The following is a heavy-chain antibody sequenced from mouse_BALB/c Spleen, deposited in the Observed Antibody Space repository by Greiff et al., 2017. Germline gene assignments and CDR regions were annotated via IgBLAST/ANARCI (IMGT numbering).Heavy chain of an antibody. CDR2: ISYSGST. CDR3: ARSLLIYYYGTNYAMDY. V-gene: IGHV3-2*02. D-gene: IGHD1-1*01. Sequence: ESGPGLVKPSQSLSLTCTVTGYSITSDYAWNWIRQFPGNKLEWMGYISYSGSTSYNPSLKSRISITRDTSKNQFFLQLNSVTTEDTATYYCARSLLIYYYGTNYAMDYWGQGTSVTVSS. CDR1: GYSITSDYA. J-gene: IGHJ4*01.